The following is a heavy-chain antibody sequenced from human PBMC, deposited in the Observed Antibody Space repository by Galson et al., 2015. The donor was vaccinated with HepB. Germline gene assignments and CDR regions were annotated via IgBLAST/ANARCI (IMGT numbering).Heavy chain of an antibody. V-gene: IGHV3-30-3*01. CDR1: GFTFSSYA. J-gene: IGHJ6*02. CDR3: ARACDSSSCDYYYYGMYV. CDR2: ISYDGSNK. D-gene: IGHD6-13*01. Sequence: SLRLSCAASGFTFSSYAMHWVRQAPGKGLEWVAVISYDGSNKYYADSVKGRFTISRDNSKNTLYLQMNSLRAEDTAVYYCARACDSSSCDYYYYGMYVWGQGTTLTVSS.